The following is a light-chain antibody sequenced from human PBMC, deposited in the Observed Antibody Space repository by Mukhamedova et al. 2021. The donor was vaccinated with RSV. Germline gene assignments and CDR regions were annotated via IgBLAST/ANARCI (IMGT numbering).Light chain of an antibody. CDR3: SSFTRSDTHV. CDR1: RSDVGGYEY. V-gene: IGLV2-14*03. J-gene: IGLJ1*01. Sequence: GTRSDVGGYEYVAWHQQRPGKVPKILIYDVRNRPSGVSNRFPGSKSGNTASLTISGLQPEDEADYYCSSFTRSDTHVFGTGTKVTV. CDR2: DVR.